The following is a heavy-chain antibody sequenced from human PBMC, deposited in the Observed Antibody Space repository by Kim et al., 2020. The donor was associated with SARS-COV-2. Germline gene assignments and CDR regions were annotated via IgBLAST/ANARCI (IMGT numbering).Heavy chain of an antibody. Sequence: NTNYHPSLKSRVTISVDRSKRQFSLKLGSVIAADTAVYYCARTTARGYFDSWGRGVLVTVSS. CDR2: NT. V-gene: IGHV4-59*01. D-gene: IGHD2-21*02. J-gene: IGHJ4*02. CDR3: ARTTARGYFDS.